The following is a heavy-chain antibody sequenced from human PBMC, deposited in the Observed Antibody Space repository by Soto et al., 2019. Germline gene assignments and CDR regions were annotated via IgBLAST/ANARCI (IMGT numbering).Heavy chain of an antibody. V-gene: IGHV1-18*04. Sequence: ASVKVSCKASGYTFTSYGIGWVRQAPGQGLEWMGWISAYNGNTNYAQKLQGRVTMTTDTSTSTAYMELRSLRSDDTAVYYCARGGYLGVYYYYGMDVWGQGTTVTVSS. CDR3: ARGGYLGVYYYYGMDV. D-gene: IGHD7-27*01. CDR1: GYTFTSYG. CDR2: ISAYNGNT. J-gene: IGHJ6*02.